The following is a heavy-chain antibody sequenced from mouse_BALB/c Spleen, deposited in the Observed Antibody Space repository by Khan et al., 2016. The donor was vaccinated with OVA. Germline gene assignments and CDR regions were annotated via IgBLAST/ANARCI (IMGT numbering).Heavy chain of an antibody. CDR3: TRDGYSPWFAY. CDR1: GFNIKDYY. V-gene: IGHV14-1*02. J-gene: IGHJ3*01. CDR2: IDPENGDT. D-gene: IGHD2-3*01. Sequence: VRLQQSGAELVRPGALVKLSCKASGFNIKDYYMHWVKQRPEQGLVWIGRIDPENGDTIYDPKFQGKVSISSDTSSNTAYLQLSSLTSEDTAVYYCTRDGYSPWFAYWGQGTLVTVSA.